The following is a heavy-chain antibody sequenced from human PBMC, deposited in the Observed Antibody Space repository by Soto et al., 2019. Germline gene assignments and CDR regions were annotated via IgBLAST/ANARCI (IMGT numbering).Heavy chain of an antibody. V-gene: IGHV3-23*01. Sequence: GGSLRLSCAASGFTFSSYAMSWVRQAPGKGLEWVSAISGSGGSTYYADSVKGRFTISRDNSKNTLYLQMNSLRAEDTAVYYCAKMGKMEDIVVVVAATPIDYWGQGTLVTVSS. CDR1: GFTFSSYA. CDR2: ISGSGGST. J-gene: IGHJ4*02. CDR3: AKMGKMEDIVVVVAATPIDY. D-gene: IGHD2-15*01.